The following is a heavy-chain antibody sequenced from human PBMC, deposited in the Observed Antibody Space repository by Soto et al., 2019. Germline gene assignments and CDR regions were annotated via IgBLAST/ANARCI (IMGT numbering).Heavy chain of an antibody. CDR3: AGFVVSASRNSAFDY. CDR1: GISVSTSDYY. V-gene: IGHV4-39*01. J-gene: IGHJ4*02. CDR2: IHYSGST. D-gene: IGHD2-21*02. Sequence: SETLSLTCTVSGISVSTSDYYWGWVRQPPGKGLDWSGNIHYSGSTFYNPSLRSRVTISVDTSKNQFSLKLNSVTAAETAFYFCAGFVVSASRNSAFDYWGQGTLVTVSS.